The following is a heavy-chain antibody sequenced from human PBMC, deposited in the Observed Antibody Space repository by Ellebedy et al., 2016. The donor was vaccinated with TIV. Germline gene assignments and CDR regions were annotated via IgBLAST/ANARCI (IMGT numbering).Heavy chain of an antibody. Sequence: SETLSLTXTVSGGSISSYYWSWIRQPPGKGLEWIGYIYYSGSTNYNPSLKSRVTISVDTSKNQFSLKLSSVTAADTAVYYCAREGVAFSGYGEYYFDYWGQGTLVTVSS. CDR3: AREGVAFSGYGEYYFDY. J-gene: IGHJ4*02. V-gene: IGHV4-59*01. CDR2: IYYSGST. CDR1: GGSISSYY. D-gene: IGHD5-12*01.